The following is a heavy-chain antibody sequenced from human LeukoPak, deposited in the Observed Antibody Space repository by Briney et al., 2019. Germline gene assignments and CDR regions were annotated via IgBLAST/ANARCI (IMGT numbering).Heavy chain of an antibody. Sequence: GGSLRLSCAASGFTFSSYWMHWVRQAPGKGLVWVSRINNDGSRTNYADSVKGRFTISRDNAKNTLYLQMNSLRAEDTAVYYCARSFGSGSYSMTYFDYWGQGALVTVSS. CDR3: ARSFGSGSYSMTYFDY. CDR1: GFTFSSYW. CDR2: INNDGSRT. V-gene: IGHV3-74*01. J-gene: IGHJ4*02. D-gene: IGHD3-10*01.